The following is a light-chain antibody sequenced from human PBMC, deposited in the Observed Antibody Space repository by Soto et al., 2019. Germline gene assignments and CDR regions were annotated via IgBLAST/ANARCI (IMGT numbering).Light chain of an antibody. CDR1: QSVSNNY. CDR2: GAY. CDR3: QQYGSSGT. Sequence: EIVLTQSPGTLSLSPGERATLSCRASQSVSNNYLAWYQQKPGQAPRLLIYGAYNRATGIPDRFSGSGSGTDFTLTISRLEPEDFAVYYCQQYGSSGTFGQGNKVEIK. J-gene: IGKJ1*01. V-gene: IGKV3-20*01.